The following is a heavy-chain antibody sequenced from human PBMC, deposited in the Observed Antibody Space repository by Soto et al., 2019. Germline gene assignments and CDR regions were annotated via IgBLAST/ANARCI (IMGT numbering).Heavy chain of an antibody. CDR1: GFTFSSYW. V-gene: IGHV3-7*03. CDR2: IKQDGSEK. Sequence: GGSVRLSCAASGFTFSSYWMSWVRQAPGKGLEWVANIKQDGSEKYYVDSVKGRFTISRDNAKNSLYLQMNSLRAEDTAVYYCARGGYSYGPPPYYFDYWGQGTLVTVSS. D-gene: IGHD5-18*01. CDR3: ARGGYSYGPPPYYFDY. J-gene: IGHJ4*02.